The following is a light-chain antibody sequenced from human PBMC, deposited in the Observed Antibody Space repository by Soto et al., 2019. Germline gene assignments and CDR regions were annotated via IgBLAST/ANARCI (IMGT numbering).Light chain of an antibody. CDR3: CSYAGSFTWV. V-gene: IGLV2-11*01. CDR1: SSDVGAYSY. CDR2: DVT. J-gene: IGLJ2*01. Sequence: QSVLTQPRSVSGSPGQSVTLSCTGTSSDVGAYSYVSWYQHHPAKAPKVIIYDVTKRPSGVPDRFSGSKSGNTASLTISGLQADDEADYYCCSYAGSFTWVFGGGTKLTVL.